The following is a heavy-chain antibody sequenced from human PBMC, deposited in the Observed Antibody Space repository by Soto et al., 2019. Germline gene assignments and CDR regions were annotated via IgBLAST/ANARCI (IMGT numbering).Heavy chain of an antibody. D-gene: IGHD6-19*01. Sequence: QVQLVESGGGVVQPGRSLRLSCAASGFTFSSFGMHWVRQAPGKGLEWVALISYDGSSDYYVDSVKGRFTISRDKSKNTPYLQMNSLRPEDTAVYYCAKARGWSSADLEYWGQGPLVTVSS. J-gene: IGHJ4*02. CDR2: ISYDGSSD. CDR3: AKARGWSSADLEY. V-gene: IGHV3-30*18. CDR1: GFTFSSFG.